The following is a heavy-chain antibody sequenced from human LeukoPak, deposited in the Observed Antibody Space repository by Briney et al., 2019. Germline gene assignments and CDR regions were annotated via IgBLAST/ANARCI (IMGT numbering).Heavy chain of an antibody. CDR1: XGXFXXXX. Sequence: PSETXSLTCAVXXGXFXXXXXSWIXQPPGXXXEWIGEINHSGSTNYNPSHKSRVTISVDTSKNQFSLKLSSVTAADTAVYYCARVRTRHFLLWGQGTLVTVPS. CDR2: INHSGST. V-gene: IGHV4-34*01. CDR3: ARVRTRHFLL. D-gene: IGHD2-2*01. J-gene: IGHJ4*02.